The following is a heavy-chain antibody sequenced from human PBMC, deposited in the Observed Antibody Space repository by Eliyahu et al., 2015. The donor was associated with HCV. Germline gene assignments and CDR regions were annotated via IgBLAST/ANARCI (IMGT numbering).Heavy chain of an antibody. CDR2: INHGGST. CDR3: ARGPATTDYDNLGYFGMDV. V-gene: IGHV4-34*01. D-gene: IGHD4-11*01. CDR1: GGSFSDYY. J-gene: IGHJ6*02. Sequence: QVQLQQWGAGLLKPSETLSLTCAVYGGSFSDYYGTWIRQPPGKGREWXXEINHGGSTNYMAXLKSRVNMSLDTSKNQFSLKLTSVTAADTAVYYCARGPATTDYDNLGYFGMDVWGQGTTVTVSS.